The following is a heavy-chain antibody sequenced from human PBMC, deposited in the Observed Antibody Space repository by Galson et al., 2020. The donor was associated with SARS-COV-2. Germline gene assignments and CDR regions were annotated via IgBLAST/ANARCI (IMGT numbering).Heavy chain of an antibody. D-gene: IGHD3-22*01. V-gene: IGHV3-9*01. Sequence: GGSLRLSCAASGFTFDDYAMHWVRQAPGKGLEWVSGISWNSGSIGYADSVKGRFTISRDNAKNSLYLQMNSLRAEDTALYYCAKDRSDYYDSSGYVDYWGQGTLVTVSS. CDR3: AKDRSDYYDSSGYVDY. CDR2: ISWNSGSI. CDR1: GFTFDDYA. J-gene: IGHJ4*02.